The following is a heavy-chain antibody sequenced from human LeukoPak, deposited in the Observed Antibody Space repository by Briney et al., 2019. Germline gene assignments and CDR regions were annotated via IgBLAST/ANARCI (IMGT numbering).Heavy chain of an antibody. CDR1: GGSFSGYY. Sequence: SSETLSLTCAVYGGSFSGYYWSWIRQPPGKGLEWIGEINHSGSTNYNPSLKSRVTISVDTSKNQFSLKLSSVTAADTAVYYCARLWVRGVIITYRGFDPWGQGTLVTVSS. D-gene: IGHD3-10*01. J-gene: IGHJ5*02. CDR2: INHSGST. V-gene: IGHV4-34*01. CDR3: ARLWVRGVIITYRGFDP.